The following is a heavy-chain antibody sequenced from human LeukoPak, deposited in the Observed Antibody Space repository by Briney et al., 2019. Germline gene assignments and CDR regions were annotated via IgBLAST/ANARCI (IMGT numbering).Heavy chain of an antibody. Sequence: GGSLRLSCAASGFTLSDYYMSWIRQAPGKGLEWVSYISSSGSTIYYADSVKGRFTISRDNAKNSLYLQMNSLRAEDTAVYYCARGVRGVNYYNMDVWGKGTTVTVSS. CDR3: ARGVRGVNYYNMDV. V-gene: IGHV3-11*01. CDR1: GFTLSDYY. CDR2: ISSSGSTI. J-gene: IGHJ6*03. D-gene: IGHD3-10*01.